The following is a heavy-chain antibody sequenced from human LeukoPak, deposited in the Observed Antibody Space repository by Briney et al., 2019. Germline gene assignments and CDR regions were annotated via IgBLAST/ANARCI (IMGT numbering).Heavy chain of an antibody. CDR2: ISSSSSYI. J-gene: IGHJ4*02. V-gene: IGHV3-21*01. CDR1: GFTFSSYS. D-gene: IGHD3-10*01. CDR3: ARGGGWFGELWFIDY. Sequence: GGSLRLSCAASGFTFSSYSMNWVRQAPGKGLEWVSSISSSSSYIHYADSVKGRFTISRDNAKNSLYLQMNSLRAEDTAVHYCARGGGWFGELWFIDYWGQGTLVTVSS.